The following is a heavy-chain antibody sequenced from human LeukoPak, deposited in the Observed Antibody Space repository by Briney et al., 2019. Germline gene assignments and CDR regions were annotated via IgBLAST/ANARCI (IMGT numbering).Heavy chain of an antibody. D-gene: IGHD3-9*01. CDR2: FDPEDGET. CDR3: ATVLGYDILTGYFY. J-gene: IGHJ4*02. CDR1: GYTLTELS. Sequence: ASVKVSCKVSGYTLTELSMHWVRQAPGKGLEWMGGFDPEDGETIYAQKFQGRVTMTEDTSTDTAYMELSSLRSEDTAVYYCATVLGYDILTGYFYWGLGTLVTVSS. V-gene: IGHV1-24*01.